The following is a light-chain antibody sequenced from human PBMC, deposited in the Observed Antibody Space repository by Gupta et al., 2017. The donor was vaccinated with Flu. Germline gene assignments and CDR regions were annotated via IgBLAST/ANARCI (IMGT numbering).Light chain of an antibody. CDR1: SGNIASNY. CDR2: DDK. J-gene: IGLJ2*01. CDR3: QSYDGGYCVA. Sequence: NFILTQPHSVSESPGKTVTISCTRSSGNIASNYVQWYQQRPGRSPTPVMDDDKQRPAGVPERFAGAIDSAYNYADITSAGLKTEDGADYYCQSYDGGYCVAVGGGTKLTVL. V-gene: IGLV6-57*01.